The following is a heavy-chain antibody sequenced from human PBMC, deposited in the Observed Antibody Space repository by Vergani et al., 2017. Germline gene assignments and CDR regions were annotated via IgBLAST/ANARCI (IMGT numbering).Heavy chain of an antibody. CDR2: ISYDGSNK. V-gene: IGHV3-30*18. CDR3: TKEPTGPGFGGSFFDY. J-gene: IGHJ4*02. CDR1: GFTFSSYG. Sequence: QVQLVESGGGVVQPGRSLRLSCAASGFTFSSYGMHWVRQAPGKGLEWVAVISYDGSNKYYADSVKGRFTLSRDNSKNMVYLQMSSLRADDTAVYFCTKEPTGPGFGGSFFDYWGRGTLVTVSS. D-gene: IGHD3-3*01.